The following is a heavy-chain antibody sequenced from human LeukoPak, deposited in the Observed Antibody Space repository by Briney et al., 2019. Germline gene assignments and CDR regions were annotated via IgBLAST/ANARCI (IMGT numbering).Heavy chain of an antibody. CDR3: TRDWYYYDSLDI. CDR1: GFTVSSNY. J-gene: IGHJ3*02. CDR2: IRSKAYGGTT. Sequence: GGSLRLSCAASGFTVSSNYMSWFRQAPGKGLEWVGFIRSKAYGGTTEYAASVKGRFTISRDDSNSIAYLQMNSLKTEDTAVYYCTRDWYYYDSLDIWGQGTMVTVSS. V-gene: IGHV3-49*03. D-gene: IGHD3-22*01.